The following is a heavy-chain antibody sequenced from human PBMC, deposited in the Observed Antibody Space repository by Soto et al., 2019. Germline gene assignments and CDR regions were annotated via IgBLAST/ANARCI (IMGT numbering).Heavy chain of an antibody. J-gene: IGHJ4*02. CDR1: GGSISSYY. V-gene: IGHV4-59*01. D-gene: IGHD1-26*01. CDR3: AKDRGELSTDYFDY. Sequence: SETLSLTCTVSGGSISSYYWSWIRQPPGKGLEWIGYIYYSGSTNYNPSLKSRVTISVDTSKNQFSLKLSSVTAEDTAVYYCAKDRGELSTDYFDYWGQGTLVTVSS. CDR2: IYYSGST.